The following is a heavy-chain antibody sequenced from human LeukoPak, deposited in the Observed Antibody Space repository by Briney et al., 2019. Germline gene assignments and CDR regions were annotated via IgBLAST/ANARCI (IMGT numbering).Heavy chain of an antibody. J-gene: IGHJ4*02. CDR2: ISGSGGGT. CDR1: GITLSNYG. Sequence: GGSLRLSCAVSGITLSNYGMSWVRQAPGKGLQWVAGISGSGGGTSYADSVKGRFTISRDNPKNTLYLQMNSLRAEDTAVYFCAKRGVVIRVILVGFHTEAYYFDSWGQGALVTVSS. CDR3: AKRGVVIRVILVGFHTEAYYFDS. V-gene: IGHV3-23*01. D-gene: IGHD3-22*01.